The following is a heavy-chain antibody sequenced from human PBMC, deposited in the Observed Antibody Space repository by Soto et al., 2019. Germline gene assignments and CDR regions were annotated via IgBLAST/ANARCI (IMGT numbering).Heavy chain of an antibody. Sequence: SETLSLTCTVSGGSISSYYWSWIRQPPGKGLEWIGYIYYSGSTNYNPSLKSRVTISVDTSKNQFSLKLSSVTAADTAVYYCARVSVLRYFDWLSIPPATFDYWGQGTLVTVSS. CDR3: ARVSVLRYFDWLSIPPATFDY. V-gene: IGHV4-59*01. D-gene: IGHD3-9*01. CDR1: GGSISSYY. J-gene: IGHJ4*02. CDR2: IYYSGST.